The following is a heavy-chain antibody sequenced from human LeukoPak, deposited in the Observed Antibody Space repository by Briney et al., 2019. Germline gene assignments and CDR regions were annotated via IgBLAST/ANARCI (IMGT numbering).Heavy chain of an antibody. J-gene: IGHJ6*03. CDR3: ASAYGSGSYFLTNYYYYYMDV. CDR2: IYYSGST. V-gene: IGHV4-39*01. Sequence: SETLSLTCTVSGGPISSSSYYWGWIRQPPGKGLEWIGSIYYSGSTYYNPSLKSRVTISVDTSKNQFSLKLSSVTAADTAVYYCASAYGSGSYFLTNYYYYYMDVWGKGTTVTVSS. D-gene: IGHD3-10*01. CDR1: GGPISSSSYY.